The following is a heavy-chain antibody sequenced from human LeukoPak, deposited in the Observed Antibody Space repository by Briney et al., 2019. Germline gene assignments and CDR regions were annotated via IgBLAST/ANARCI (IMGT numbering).Heavy chain of an antibody. V-gene: IGHV3-66*04. CDR2: IYSGGGT. CDR3: ARHTSGVADY. Sequence: GGSLRLSCAASGITVSGNYMSWVRQAPGKGLEWVSAIYSGGGTNNADSVKGRFTISRDNSKNTLYLQLNSLRAEDTAVYYCARHTSGVADYWGQGTLVTVSS. J-gene: IGHJ4*02. D-gene: IGHD3-10*01. CDR1: GITVSGNY.